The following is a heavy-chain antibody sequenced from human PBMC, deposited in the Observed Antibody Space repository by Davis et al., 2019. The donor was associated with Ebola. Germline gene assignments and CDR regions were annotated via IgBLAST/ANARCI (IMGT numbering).Heavy chain of an antibody. D-gene: IGHD3-3*01. J-gene: IGHJ4*02. CDR3: ARGASNDFWSGYGY. Sequence: GGSLRLSCAASGFTFSSYGMHWVRQAPGKGLEWVAVISYDGSNKYYADSVKGRFTISRDNSKNTLYLQMNSLRAEDTAVYYCARGASNDFWSGYGYWGQGTLVTVSS. V-gene: IGHV3-30*03. CDR1: GFTFSSYG. CDR2: ISYDGSNK.